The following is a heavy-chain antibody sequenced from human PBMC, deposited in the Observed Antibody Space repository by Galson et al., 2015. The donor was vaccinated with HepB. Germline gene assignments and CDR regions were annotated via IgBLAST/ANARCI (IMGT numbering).Heavy chain of an antibody. CDR1: GDSVSSNSAA. D-gene: IGHD2-2*01. J-gene: IGHJ3*02. CDR3: ARDGTYCSSTSCYAMDAFDI. Sequence: CAISGDSVSSNSAAWNWIRQSPSRGLEWLGRTYYRSKWYNDYAVSVKSRITINPDTSKNQFSLQLNSVTPEDTAVYYCARDGTYCSSTSCYAMDAFDIWGQGTMVTVSS. CDR2: TYYRSKWYN. V-gene: IGHV6-1*01.